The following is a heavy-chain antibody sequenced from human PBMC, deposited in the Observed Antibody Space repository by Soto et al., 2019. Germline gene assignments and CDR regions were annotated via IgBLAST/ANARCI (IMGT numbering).Heavy chain of an antibody. Sequence: SETLSLTCTVSGGSISSYYWSWIRQPPGKGLEWIGYIYYSGSTNYNPSLKSRATISVDTSKNQFSLKLSSVTAADTAVYYCAADQISQDAFDIWGQGTMVTVSS. CDR3: AADQISQDAFDI. V-gene: IGHV4-59*01. CDR2: IYYSGST. CDR1: GGSISSYY. J-gene: IGHJ3*02.